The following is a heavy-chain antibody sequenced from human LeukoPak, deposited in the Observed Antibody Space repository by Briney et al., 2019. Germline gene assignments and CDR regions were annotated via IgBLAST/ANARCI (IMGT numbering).Heavy chain of an antibody. V-gene: IGHV1-69*04. CDR1: GGTFSSYA. CDR2: IMPILGIA. D-gene: IGHD3-22*01. J-gene: IGHJ3*02. Sequence: SVKVSCKASGGTFSSYAISWVRQAPAQGLEWMGRIMPILGIANYAQKFQGRVTITADKSTSTAYMELSSLRSEDTAVYYCAGTTYYYDSSGSPGAFDIWGQGTMVTVSS. CDR3: AGTTYYYDSSGSPGAFDI.